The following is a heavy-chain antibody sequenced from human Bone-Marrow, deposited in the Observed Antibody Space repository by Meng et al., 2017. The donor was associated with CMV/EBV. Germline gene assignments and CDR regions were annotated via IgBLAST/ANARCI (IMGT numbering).Heavy chain of an antibody. CDR2: ISSSSSYI. Sequence: GESLKISCAASGFTFSSYSMNWVRQAPGKGLEWVSSISSSSSYIYYADSVKGRFTISRDNAKNSLYLQMNSLRAEDTAVYYCARDPGGYFDYWVQGTLVTVSS. CDR1: GFTFSSYS. CDR3: ARDPGGYFDY. V-gene: IGHV3-21*01. J-gene: IGHJ4*02.